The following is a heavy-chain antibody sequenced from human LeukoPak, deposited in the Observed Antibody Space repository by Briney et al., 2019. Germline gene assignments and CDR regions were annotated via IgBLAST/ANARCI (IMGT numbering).Heavy chain of an antibody. J-gene: IGHJ4*02. CDR1: GFTFSNAW. CDR3: ARDPAGYSGYESFDS. CDR2: IKSKTDGGTT. Sequence: GGSLRLSCAASGFTFSNAWMSWVRQAPGKGLEWVGRIKSKTDGGTTDYAVPVKGRFTISRDNSKNKLYLQMNSLQTEDTAVYYCARDPAGYSGYESFDSWGPGTLVTVSS. D-gene: IGHD5-12*01. V-gene: IGHV3-15*01.